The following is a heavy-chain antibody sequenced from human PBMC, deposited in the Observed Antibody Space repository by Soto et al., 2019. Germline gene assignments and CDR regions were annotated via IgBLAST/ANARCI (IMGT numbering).Heavy chain of an antibody. V-gene: IGHV4-59*01. D-gene: IGHD5-18*01. J-gene: IGHJ4*01. CDR1: DGSISGYY. CDR2: IYYSGNT. Sequence: ASETLSLTCTVSDGSISGYYWSWIRQPPGKGLEWIGYIYYSGNTNYNPSFKSRLTVSVDTSKNQFSLRLSSVTAADTAVYYCARGVREYSYGPFDYWGHGTLVTVSS. CDR3: ARGVREYSYGPFDY.